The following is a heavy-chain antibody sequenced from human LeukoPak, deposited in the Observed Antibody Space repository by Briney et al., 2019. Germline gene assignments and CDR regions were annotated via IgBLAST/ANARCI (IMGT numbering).Heavy chain of an antibody. D-gene: IGHD3-10*01. V-gene: IGHV4-59*01. CDR1: GGSISSYY. Sequence: SETLSLTCTVSGGSISSYYWSWIRQPPGKGLEWIGYIYYSGSTNYKPSLKSRVTISVDTSKNQFSLKLSSVTAADTAVYYCARVPPGRGSRHFDYWGQGTLVTVSS. J-gene: IGHJ4*02. CDR3: ARVPPGRGSRHFDY. CDR2: IYYSGST.